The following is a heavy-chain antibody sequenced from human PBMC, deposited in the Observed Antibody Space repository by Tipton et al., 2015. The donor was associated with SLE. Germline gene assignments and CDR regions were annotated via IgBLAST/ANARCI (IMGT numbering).Heavy chain of an antibody. D-gene: IGHD3-9*01. CDR1: GFIFRNYG. J-gene: IGHJ6*02. V-gene: IGHV3-30*18. CDR3: AKDCHDISTGSSYYYYGLDV. Sequence: RSLRLSCAASGFIFRNYGMSWVRQAPGKGLEWVAFLSFDGRNMYHAASVKGRFTISRDNYKNTLYLQMNSLRAEDTAIYYCAKDCHDISTGSSYYYYGLDVWGQGTTVTVSS. CDR2: LSFDGRNM.